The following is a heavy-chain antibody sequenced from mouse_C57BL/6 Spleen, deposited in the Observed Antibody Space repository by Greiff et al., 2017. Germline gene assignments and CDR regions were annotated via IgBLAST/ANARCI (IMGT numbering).Heavy chain of an antibody. D-gene: IGHD2-2*01. J-gene: IGHJ2*01. CDR2: INPSNGGT. CDR3: AHSMVRGGFDY. Sequence: QVQLQQPGTELVKPGASVKLSCQASGYTFTSYWMHWVKQRPGQGLEWIGNINPSNGGTNYNEKLKSKATLTVDKSSSTAYMQLSILTSEDSAVYYCAHSMVRGGFDYWGQGTTLTVSS. V-gene: IGHV1-53*01. CDR1: GYTFTSYW.